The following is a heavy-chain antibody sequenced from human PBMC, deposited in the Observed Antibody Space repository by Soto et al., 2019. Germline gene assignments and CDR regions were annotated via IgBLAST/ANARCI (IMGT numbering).Heavy chain of an antibody. D-gene: IGHD2-2*01. CDR3: ARAVPAPIGSLPEYFFDD. Sequence: ASVKVSCTASGYTFTIYEMPAVRQAPGQGLEWMGGIIPIFGTANYAQKFRGRVTITADESTSTAYMELSSLTSEDTAVYYCARAVPAPIGSLPEYFFDDWGKGTLVTVSP. CDR2: IIPIFGTA. CDR1: GYTFTIYE. J-gene: IGHJ4*02. V-gene: IGHV1-69*13.